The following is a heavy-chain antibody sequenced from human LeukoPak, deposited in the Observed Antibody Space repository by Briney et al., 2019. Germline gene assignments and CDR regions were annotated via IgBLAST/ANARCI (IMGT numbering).Heavy chain of an antibody. J-gene: IGHJ4*02. Sequence: GASVKVSCKASGYTFTSYYMHWVRQAPGQRLEWMGITNPSGGNTSYAQTFQGRVTMTRDTSTSAVYMELSSLRSEDTAVYYCARDMYSYTTYYFDYWGQGTPVTVSS. CDR3: ARDMYSYTTYYFDY. CDR1: GYTFTSYY. CDR2: TNPSGGNT. D-gene: IGHD5-18*01. V-gene: IGHV1-46*01.